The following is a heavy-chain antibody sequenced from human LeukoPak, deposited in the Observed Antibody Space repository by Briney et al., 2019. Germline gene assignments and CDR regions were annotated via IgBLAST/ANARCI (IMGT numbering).Heavy chain of an antibody. Sequence: ASVKVSCKASGYTFTNYYMHWVRQAPGQGLEWMGIINPSAGSTSYAQKFQGRITVTRDTSTSTVYMELRSLRPEDTAVYYCARGIIDAPTGLDYWGQGTLVTVSS. V-gene: IGHV1-46*01. J-gene: IGHJ4*02. CDR1: GYTFTNYY. CDR3: ARGIIDAPTGLDY. D-gene: IGHD6-25*01. CDR2: INPSAGST.